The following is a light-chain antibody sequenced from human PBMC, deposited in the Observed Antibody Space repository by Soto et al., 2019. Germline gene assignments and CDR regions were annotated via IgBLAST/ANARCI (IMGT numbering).Light chain of an antibody. J-gene: IGKJ1*01. CDR3: QQYGGSPRT. V-gene: IGKV3-20*01. CDR1: QSVSSSY. Sequence: EIELAQSPCTLSLSPGESATLSCRASQSVSSSYLAWYQQKPGQAPRLLIYGASSRATGIPDRFSGSGSGTDFTLTISRLEPEDFAVYYCQQYGGSPRTFGQGTKVDIK. CDR2: GAS.